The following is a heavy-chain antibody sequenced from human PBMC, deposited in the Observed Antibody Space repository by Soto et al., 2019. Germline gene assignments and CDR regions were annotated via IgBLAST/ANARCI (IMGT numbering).Heavy chain of an antibody. J-gene: IGHJ4*02. CDR2: INPKSGGT. V-gene: IGHV1-2*02. Sequence: QVQLVQSGAEVKKPGASVNVSCKASGYTFTVYYMQWVRQAPGQGLEWMGWINPKSGGTMYPQKFQGRVTMTWDTSISTAYMALTRRRSDDTAVYYCARDLAKGGGSAGFDYWGQGTLVTVSS. D-gene: IGHD1-26*01. CDR1: GYTFTVYY. CDR3: ARDLAKGGGSAGFDY.